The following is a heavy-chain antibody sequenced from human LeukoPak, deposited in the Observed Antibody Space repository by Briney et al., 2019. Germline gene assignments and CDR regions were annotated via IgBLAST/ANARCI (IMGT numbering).Heavy chain of an antibody. CDR2: ILYNGSNK. V-gene: IGHV3-33*01. CDR1: GFTFSSSG. D-gene: IGHD2-15*01. Sequence: GGSLRLSCAASGFTFSSSGMHWVRQAPGKGLEWVAVILYNGSNKYCADSVKGRFTISRDNSKNTLYLQMNSLRVEDTAVYYCARAEGYCSGGSCYRGYSWFDPWGQGTLVTVSS. J-gene: IGHJ5*02. CDR3: ARAEGYCSGGSCYRGYSWFDP.